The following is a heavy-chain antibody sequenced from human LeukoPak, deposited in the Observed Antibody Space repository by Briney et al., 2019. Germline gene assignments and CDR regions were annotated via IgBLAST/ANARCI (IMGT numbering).Heavy chain of an antibody. CDR1: GGSFSGYY. CDR2: INHSGST. D-gene: IGHD4-17*01. J-gene: IGHJ6*03. Sequence: KSSETLSLACAVYGGSFSGYYWSWIRQPPGKGLEWIGEINHSGSTNYNPSLKSRVTISVDTSKNQFSLKLSSVTAADTAVYYCARHGPPAYYGDYSRHYYYYMDVWGKGTTVTISS. V-gene: IGHV4-34*01. CDR3: ARHGPPAYYGDYSRHYYYYMDV.